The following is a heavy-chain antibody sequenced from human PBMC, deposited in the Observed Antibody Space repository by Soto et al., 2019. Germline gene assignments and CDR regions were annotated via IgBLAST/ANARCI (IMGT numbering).Heavy chain of an antibody. D-gene: IGHD1-1*01. J-gene: IGHJ6*03. Sequence: SETLSLTCTVSGGSISSSSYYWGWIRQPPGKGLEWIGSIYYSGSTYYNPSLKSRVTISVDTSKNQFSLKLSSVTAADTAVYYCARHPRVRLERPEEGYYYDYYMDVWGKGTTVTVSS. CDR2: IYYSGST. CDR1: GGSISSSSYY. V-gene: IGHV4-39*01. CDR3: ARHPRVRLERPEEGYYYDYYMDV.